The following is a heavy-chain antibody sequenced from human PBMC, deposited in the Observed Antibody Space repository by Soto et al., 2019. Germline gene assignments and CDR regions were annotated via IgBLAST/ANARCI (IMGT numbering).Heavy chain of an antibody. CDR3: ARDPLAYCGGDCLYYFDY. CDR2: IWYDGSNK. D-gene: IGHD2-21*02. Sequence: PGGSLRLSCAASGFTFSSYGMHRVRQAPGKGLEWVAVIWYDGSNKYYADSVKGRFTISRDNSKNTLYLQMNSLRAEDTAVYYCARDPLAYCGGDCLYYFDYWGQGTLVTVSS. J-gene: IGHJ4*02. V-gene: IGHV3-33*01. CDR1: GFTFSSYG.